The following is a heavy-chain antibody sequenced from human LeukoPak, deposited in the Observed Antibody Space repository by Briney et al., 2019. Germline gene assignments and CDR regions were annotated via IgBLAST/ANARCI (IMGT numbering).Heavy chain of an antibody. Sequence: GGSLRLSCAASGFTFSSYSMNWVRQAPGKGLEWVSSISSSSSYIYYADSVKGRFTISRDNAKNSLYLQMNSLRAEDTAVYYCARVERCGHPFDYWGQGTLVTVSS. CDR2: ISSSSSYI. D-gene: IGHD1-26*01. V-gene: IGHV3-21*01. J-gene: IGHJ4*02. CDR1: GFTFSSYS. CDR3: ARVERCGHPFDY.